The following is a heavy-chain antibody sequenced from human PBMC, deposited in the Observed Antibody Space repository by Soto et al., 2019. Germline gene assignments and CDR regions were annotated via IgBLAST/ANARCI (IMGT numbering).Heavy chain of an antibody. CDR1: GFTFSSYA. D-gene: IGHD1-26*01. CDR3: ARGGIVGAGRVPLVY. V-gene: IGHV3-48*01. Sequence: EMQLVESGGGLVQPGGSLRLSCAASGFTFSSYAMDWVRQAPGEGLEWFSFISSSSSMKNYADSVKGRLTISRDNAKNSLYLQMNSLRAEDTAVYYCARGGIVGAGRVPLVYWGQGTPVTVSA. J-gene: IGHJ4*02. CDR2: ISSSSSMK.